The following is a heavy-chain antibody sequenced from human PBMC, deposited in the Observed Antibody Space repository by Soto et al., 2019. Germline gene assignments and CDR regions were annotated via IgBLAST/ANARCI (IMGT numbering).Heavy chain of an antibody. CDR1: GGSINSYY. J-gene: IGHJ4*02. CDR2: IFYSGNT. Sequence: QVQLQESGPGLVKPSETLSLTCTVSGGSINSYYWSWIRQSTGKGLEWIGYIFYSGNTNYNPSLNSRVTLSVDTSKNQFSLKLTSVTAADTAVYYGARHAPGGPFDSWGQGTLVTVSS. V-gene: IGHV4-59*08. CDR3: ARHAPGGPFDS.